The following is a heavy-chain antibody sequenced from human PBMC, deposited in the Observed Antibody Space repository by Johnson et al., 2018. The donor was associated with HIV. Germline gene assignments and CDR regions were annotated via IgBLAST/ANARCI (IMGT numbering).Heavy chain of an antibody. CDR3: AKDRGYIVIDAFDM. CDR1: RFTFSDYG. J-gene: IGHJ3*02. Sequence: QVQLVESGGGVVQPGGSLRLSCTASRFTFSDYGMHWVRQAPGKGLEWVAVISYDGSIKYYADSVRGRFTISRDNSKNTLYLQMNNLRVEDTAVYYCAKDRGYIVIDAFDMWGRGTLVTVSS. CDR2: ISYDGSIK. D-gene: IGHD5/OR15-5a*01. V-gene: IGHV3-30*19.